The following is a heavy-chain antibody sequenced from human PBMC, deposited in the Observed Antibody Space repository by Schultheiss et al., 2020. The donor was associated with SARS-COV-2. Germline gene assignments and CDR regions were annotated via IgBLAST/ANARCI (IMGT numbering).Heavy chain of an antibody. CDR3: AKVAGGGDYFDY. V-gene: IGHV3-21*04. CDR2: ISSSSSYI. Sequence: GGSLRLSCAASGFTFSDHWMSWVRQAPGKGLEWVSSISSSSSYIYYADSVKGRFTISRDNAKNSLYLQMNSLRAEDTAVYYCAKVAGGGDYFDYWGQGTLVTVSS. D-gene: IGHD3-16*01. CDR1: GFTFSDHW. J-gene: IGHJ4*02.